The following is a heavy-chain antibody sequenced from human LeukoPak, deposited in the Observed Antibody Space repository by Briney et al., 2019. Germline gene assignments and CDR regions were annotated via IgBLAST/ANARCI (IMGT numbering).Heavy chain of an antibody. CDR3: AKKGAVGGSGSYFNYYYMDV. CDR1: GFTFSSYA. D-gene: IGHD3-10*01. J-gene: IGHJ6*03. V-gene: IGHV3-23*01. Sequence: GGSLRLSCAASGFTFSSYAMSWVRQAPGKGLEWVSAISGSGGSTYYADSVKGRFTISRDNSKNTLYLQMNSLRAEDTAVYYCAKKGAVGGSGSYFNYYYMDVWGKGTTVTVSS. CDR2: ISGSGGST.